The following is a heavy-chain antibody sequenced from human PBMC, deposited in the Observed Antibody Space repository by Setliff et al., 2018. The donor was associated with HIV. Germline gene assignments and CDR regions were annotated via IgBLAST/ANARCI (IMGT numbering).Heavy chain of an antibody. Sequence: GASVKVSCKASGYSFARYGLSWVRQAPGQGLEWMGGIIPIIGITNQAQKFQGRVTITADKSTNTAYMELSSLRSEDTAVYYCAKDRGRGNWLDPWGQGTLVTVSS. CDR1: GYSFARYG. D-gene: IGHD3-16*01. CDR2: IIPIIGIT. J-gene: IGHJ5*02. CDR3: AKDRGRGNWLDP. V-gene: IGHV1-69*10.